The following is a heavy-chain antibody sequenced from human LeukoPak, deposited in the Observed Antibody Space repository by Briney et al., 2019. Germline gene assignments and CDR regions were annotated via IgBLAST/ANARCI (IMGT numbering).Heavy chain of an antibody. V-gene: IGHV3-23*01. J-gene: IGHJ4*02. Sequence: SGGSLRPSFGAPGFTFSTNAMSWVRQAPGKGLEWVSAISGSGGSTYYADSVKGWFTISRDNSKNTLYLQMNSLRAEDTAVYYCAKSDDYGDYWGQGTLVTVSS. CDR2: ISGSGGST. CDR1: GFTFSTNA. CDR3: AKSDDYGDY.